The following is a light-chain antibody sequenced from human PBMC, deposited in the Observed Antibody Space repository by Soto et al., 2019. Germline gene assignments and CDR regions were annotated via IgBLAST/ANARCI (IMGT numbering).Light chain of an antibody. CDR2: GAS. Sequence: VMTQSPPTLSVSPGERATLSCRASRSVGSNLAWYQQNPGQAPRLLIYGASTSAAGVPARFSGSGSATQFTLTISSLQSEDFGFYYCQQYKQWPVAFGGGTKVEIK. J-gene: IGKJ4*01. CDR1: RSVGSN. V-gene: IGKV3-15*01. CDR3: QQYKQWPVA.